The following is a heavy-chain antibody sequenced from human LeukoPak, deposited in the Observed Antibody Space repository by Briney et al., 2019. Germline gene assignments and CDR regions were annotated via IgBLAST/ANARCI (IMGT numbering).Heavy chain of an antibody. J-gene: IGHJ6*02. CDR3: ARGRPDDSSGYYDYYYYYGMDV. D-gene: IGHD3-22*01. CDR1: GGSINSGGNY. V-gene: IGHV4-31*03. Sequence: SETLSLTCTVSGGSINSGGNYWSWIRQHPGKGLEWIGYMYYSGRTHYNPSLNSRVTISVDTSKNQFSLKLSSVTAADTAVYYCARGRPDDSSGYYDYYYYYGMDVWGQGTTVTVSS. CDR2: MYYSGRT.